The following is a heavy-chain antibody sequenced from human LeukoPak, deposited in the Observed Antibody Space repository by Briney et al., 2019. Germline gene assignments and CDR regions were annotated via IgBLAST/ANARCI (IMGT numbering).Heavy chain of an antibody. CDR1: GFTFSSYE. CDR2: ISTSGRTI. J-gene: IGHJ4*02. CDR3: ARGRTVVLDY. Sequence: GGSLRLSCAASGFTFSSYEMNWVRQAPGKGLEWVSYISTSGRTIYYADSVKGRLTISRDNAKNSLYLQMNSLRAEDAAVYYCARGRTVVLDYWGQGTLVTVSS. V-gene: IGHV3-48*03. D-gene: IGHD4-23*01.